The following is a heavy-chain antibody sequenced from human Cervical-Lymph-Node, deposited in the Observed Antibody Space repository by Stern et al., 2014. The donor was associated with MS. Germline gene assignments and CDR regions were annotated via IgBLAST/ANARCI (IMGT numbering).Heavy chain of an antibody. V-gene: IGHV3-30*03. D-gene: IGHD3-22*01. Sequence: QVQLVESGGGVVQPGGSLRLSCAASGFPFSNYGMHWVRQAPGKGLEWVAVISYDGSSQYYSGSVRGRFTISRDNSKNTLSLQMNSLRAEDTAVYYCRGTYYYDTSDYFDYWGQGTLVTVSS. CDR3: RGTYYYDTSDYFDY. CDR1: GFPFSNYG. CDR2: ISYDGSSQ. J-gene: IGHJ4*02.